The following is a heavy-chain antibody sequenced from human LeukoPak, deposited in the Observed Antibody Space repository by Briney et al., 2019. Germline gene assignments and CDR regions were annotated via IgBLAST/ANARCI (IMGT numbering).Heavy chain of an antibody. V-gene: IGHV4-39*01. CDR1: GGSISSSSYF. CDR3: ARPIAAAATGWFDP. J-gene: IGHJ5*02. Sequence: PSETLSLTCTVSGGSISSSSYFWGWIRQPPGKGLEWIGSIYYSGSTYYNPSLKSRVTISVDTSKNQFSLKLSSVTAADTAVYYCARPIAAAATGWFDPWGQGTLVTVSS. CDR2: IYYSGST. D-gene: IGHD6-13*01.